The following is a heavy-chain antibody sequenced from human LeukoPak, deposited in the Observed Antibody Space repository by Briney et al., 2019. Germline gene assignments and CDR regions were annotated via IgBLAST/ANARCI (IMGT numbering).Heavy chain of an antibody. CDR1: GFTFSSYG. J-gene: IGHJ4*02. CDR3: AKGAIAAAGTIGYFDF. D-gene: IGHD6-13*01. V-gene: IGHV3-30*18. Sequence: PGGSLRLSCAASGFTFSSYGIHWVRQAPGKGLESVAVISYDGSDKHHADSVKGRFTISRDNSKNTLYLQMSSLRPDDTAVYYCAKGAIAAAGTIGYFDFWGQGTLVTVSS. CDR2: ISYDGSDK.